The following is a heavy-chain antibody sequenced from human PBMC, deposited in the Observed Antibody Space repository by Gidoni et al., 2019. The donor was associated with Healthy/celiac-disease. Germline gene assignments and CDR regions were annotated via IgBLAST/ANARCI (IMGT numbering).Heavy chain of an antibody. Sequence: QVQLVQSGAEVKKPGASVKVSCKASGSPFTSYAMHWVRQAPGQRLEWMGWINAGNGNTKYSQKFQGRVTITRDTSASTAYMELSSLRSEDTAVYYCARGLGATTSHFDYWGQGTLVTVSS. CDR1: GSPFTSYA. V-gene: IGHV1-3*01. J-gene: IGHJ4*02. CDR2: INAGNGNT. CDR3: ARGLGATTSHFDY. D-gene: IGHD1-26*01.